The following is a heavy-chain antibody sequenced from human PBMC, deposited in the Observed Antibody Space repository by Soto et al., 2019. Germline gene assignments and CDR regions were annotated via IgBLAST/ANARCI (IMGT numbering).Heavy chain of an antibody. CDR2: VFYSGRT. CDR1: GGSINNFH. D-gene: IGHD5-18*01. CDR3: ARIKSGFSYGSIIDF. Sequence: ASETLSLTCSVSGGSINNFHWSWIRQPPGKGLEWIGFVFYSGRTTYNPSLQSRVTISVDTSHNHFSLKLRSVTAADTATYYCARIKSGFSYGSIIDFCGQGKLVTVSS. J-gene: IGHJ4*02. V-gene: IGHV4-59*01.